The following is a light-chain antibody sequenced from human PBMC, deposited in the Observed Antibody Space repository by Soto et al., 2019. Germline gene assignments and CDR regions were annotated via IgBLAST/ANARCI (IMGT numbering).Light chain of an antibody. J-gene: IGKJ4*01. CDR3: QQTSSTPT. V-gene: IGKV1-39*01. CDR2: AAS. Sequence: DIQLTQSPSSLSASVGDRVTITCRASQSIRSYLNWYQQKPGKAPKLLIYAASSLQTGVSSRFSGSGSRTDFTLTISNLQPEDFATYYCQQTSSTPTFGGGTKVEIK. CDR1: QSIRSY.